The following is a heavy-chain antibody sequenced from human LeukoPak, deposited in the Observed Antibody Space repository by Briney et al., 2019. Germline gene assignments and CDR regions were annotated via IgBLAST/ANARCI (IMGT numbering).Heavy chain of an antibody. CDR1: GFXFSTYA. CDR2: ISANGGST. V-gene: IGHV3-64*01. CDR3: ARDTPMGTDL. Sequence: GGSLRLSCGASGFXFSTYALHWVRQAPGKGLEYVSTISANGGSTSYSNSVKGRFTISRDNSRSTLYLQMGSLRAEDMAVYYCARDTPMGTDLWGQGTLVTVSS. D-gene: IGHD5-18*01. J-gene: IGHJ5*02.